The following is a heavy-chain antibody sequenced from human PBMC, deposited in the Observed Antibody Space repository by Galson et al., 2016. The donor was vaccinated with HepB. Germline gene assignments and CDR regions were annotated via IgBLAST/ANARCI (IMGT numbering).Heavy chain of an antibody. J-gene: IGHJ4*02. CDR2: ISYDGSNK. Sequence: SLRLSCAASGFTLSHYAIDWVRQAPGKGLEWVAFISYDGSNKYYADSVKGRFTVSRDNSKNTLYLQVNSLRAEDTAVYYCARDQNYYDTNEYDYWGQGTLVTVSS. CDR1: GFTLSHYA. CDR3: ARDQNYYDTNEYDY. D-gene: IGHD3-22*01. V-gene: IGHV3-30-3*01.